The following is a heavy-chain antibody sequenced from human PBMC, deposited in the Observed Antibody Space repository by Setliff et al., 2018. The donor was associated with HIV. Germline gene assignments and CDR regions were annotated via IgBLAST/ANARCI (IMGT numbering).Heavy chain of an antibody. J-gene: IGHJ4*02. D-gene: IGHD4-17*01. CDR1: GFAFDNYG. V-gene: IGHV3-20*04. CDR2: INWNGYKT. CDR3: ARGQTSVTLQFDH. Sequence: PGGSLRLSCEASGFAFDNYGMSWVRQAPGKGLEWVSGINWNGYKTGYVDSVKGRFTISRDNAKNSLFPQMNSLRAEDTAVYYCARGQTSVTLQFDHWGQGTLVTSPQ.